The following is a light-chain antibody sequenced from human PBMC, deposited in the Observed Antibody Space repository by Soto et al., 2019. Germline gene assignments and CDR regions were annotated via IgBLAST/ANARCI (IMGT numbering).Light chain of an antibody. J-gene: IGKJ5*01. Sequence: DIQMTQSPSTLSASVGDIVTITCRASQSISSWLAWYQQKPGKAPKLLIYKASSLESGVPSRFSGSGSGTEFTLTISSLQPDDFATYYCQQYNSYSITFGQGTRLEIK. CDR1: QSISSW. CDR3: QQYNSYSIT. CDR2: KAS. V-gene: IGKV1-5*03.